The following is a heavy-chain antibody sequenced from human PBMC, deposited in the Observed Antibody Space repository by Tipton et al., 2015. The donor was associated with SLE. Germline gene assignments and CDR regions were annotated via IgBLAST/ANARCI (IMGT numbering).Heavy chain of an antibody. CDR1: GFTVSSNY. D-gene: IGHD1-26*01. CDR3: ARATWELADNLYYYYYMDV. V-gene: IGHV3-53*01. J-gene: IGHJ6*03. Sequence: SLRLSCAASGFTVSSNYMSWVRQAPGKGLEWVSVIYSGGSTYYADSVKGRFTISRDNSKNTLYLQMNSLRAEDTAVYYCARATWELADNLYYYYYMDVWGKGTTVTVSS. CDR2: IYSGGST.